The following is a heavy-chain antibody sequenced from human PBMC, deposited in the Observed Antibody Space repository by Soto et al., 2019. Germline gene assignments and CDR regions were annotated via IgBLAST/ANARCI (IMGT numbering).Heavy chain of an antibody. D-gene: IGHD3-10*01. CDR1: GFTFINYA. CDR2: ISFDGSNK. J-gene: IGHJ6*02. V-gene: IGHV3-30-3*01. Sequence: QVQLVESGGGVVQPGRSLRLSCAASGFTFINYAMQWVRQAPGKGLEWVAMISFDGSNKYYGDSVKGRFTISRDNSKNTLYLQMDSLRAEDTAVYYCARDGSGSGYYYYYGMDVWGQGTTVTVSS. CDR3: ARDGSGSGYYYYYGMDV.